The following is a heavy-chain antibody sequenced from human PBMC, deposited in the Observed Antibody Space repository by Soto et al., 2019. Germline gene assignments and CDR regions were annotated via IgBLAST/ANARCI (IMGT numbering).Heavy chain of an antibody. CDR2: ISYVGGNK. CDR3: AKNGYSSSWWGPFDY. CDR1: GFTFSTSA. Sequence: GGSLRLSCAASGFTFSTSAMHWVRQAPGKGLEWVAVISYVGGNKYTADSVKGRFTISRDNSKNTVYLQMDSLRAEDTAVYYCAKNGYSSSWWGPFDYWGQGTLVTVSS. J-gene: IGHJ4*02. V-gene: IGHV3-30-3*02. D-gene: IGHD6-13*01.